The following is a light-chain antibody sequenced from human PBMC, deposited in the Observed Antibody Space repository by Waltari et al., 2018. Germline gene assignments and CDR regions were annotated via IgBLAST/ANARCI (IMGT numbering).Light chain of an antibody. CDR2: GAS. CDR3: QQYYSTPRT. CDR1: SVLYSSNNKND. Sequence: SVLYSSNNKNDLAWYQQRPGQPPKLLIYGASTRESGVPDRFSGSGSGTDFTLTISSLQAEDVAVYYCQQYYSTPRTFGQGTKVEIE. J-gene: IGKJ1*01. V-gene: IGKV4-1*01.